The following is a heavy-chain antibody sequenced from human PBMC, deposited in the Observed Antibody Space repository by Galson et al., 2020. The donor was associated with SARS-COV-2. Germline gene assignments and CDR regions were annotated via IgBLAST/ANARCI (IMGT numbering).Heavy chain of an antibody. CDR1: GFTVSSNY. J-gene: IGHJ6*02. V-gene: IGHV3-66*01. CDR3: ARGRYGSSGFLALGMDV. D-gene: IGHD3-22*01. CDR2: IYSGGST. Sequence: TGGSLRLSCAASGFTVSSNYMSWVRQAPGKGLEWVSVIYSGGSTYYADSVKGRFTISRDNSKNTLYLQMNSLRAEDTAVYYCARGRYGSSGFLALGMDVWGQGTTVTVSS.